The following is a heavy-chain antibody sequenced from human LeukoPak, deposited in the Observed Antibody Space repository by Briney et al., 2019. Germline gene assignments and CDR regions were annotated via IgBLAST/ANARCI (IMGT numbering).Heavy chain of an antibody. CDR1: GYTYTGYY. J-gene: IGHJ4*02. CDR3: ARDYRDSGSYSGTPPPPPLDY. V-gene: IGHV1-2*02. Sequence: ASVKVSCKASGYTYTGYYMHWVRQAPGQGLEWMGWINPNSGGTNYAQKFQGRVTMTRDTSISTAYMELSRLRSDDTAVYYCARDYRDSGSYSGTPPPPPLDYWGQGTLVTVSS. D-gene: IGHD1-26*01. CDR2: INPNSGGT.